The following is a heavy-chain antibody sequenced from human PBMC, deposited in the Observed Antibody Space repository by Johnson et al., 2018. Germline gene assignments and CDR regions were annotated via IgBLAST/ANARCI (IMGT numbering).Heavy chain of an antibody. CDR3: AKVDIKYTYYVDV. V-gene: IGHV3-30*18. J-gene: IGHJ6*03. Sequence: QVQLVQSGGGVVQPGRSLRLSCAASGFTFSTYGMHWIRQAPVKGLEWVAVISYDGSNQYYADSVKGRFTISRDNSKNPLYLQMKRLRAEDTAVYYCAKVDIKYTYYVDVWGKGTTVTVSS. CDR2: ISYDGSNQ. D-gene: IGHD2-2*03. CDR1: GFTFSTYG.